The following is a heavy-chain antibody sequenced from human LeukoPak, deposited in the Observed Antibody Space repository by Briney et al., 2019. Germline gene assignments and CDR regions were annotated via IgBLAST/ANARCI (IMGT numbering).Heavy chain of an antibody. CDR2: IYHSGST. J-gene: IGHJ6*03. CDR1: GYSVSSAYY. V-gene: IGHV4-38-2*02. CDR3: ARYYDYVWETNRGIPNHNYYYMDV. D-gene: IGHD3-16*02. Sequence: SETPSLTCTVSGYSVSSAYYWGWIRQPPGKGLEWIGSIYHSGSTSYNPSLKTRVTISVDMAKNQFSLKLTSATAADTAVYYCARYYDYVWETNRGIPNHNYYYMDVWGKGTTVTVSS.